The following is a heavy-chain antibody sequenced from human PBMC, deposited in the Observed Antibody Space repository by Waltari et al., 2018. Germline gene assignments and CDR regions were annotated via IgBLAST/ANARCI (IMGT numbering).Heavy chain of an antibody. Sequence: EMQLVESGGGLIQPGGSLRLSCAASGFTVSNNYLSWVRQAPGKGLEWVSVVYSGGSTYYADSVKGRFTISRDNSKNTLFLQMNSLRAEDTAMYYCASHPYGDYWGWAFDIWGQGTMVTVSS. J-gene: IGHJ3*02. CDR3: ASHPYGDYWGWAFDI. V-gene: IGHV3-53*01. CDR1: GFTVSNNY. D-gene: IGHD4-17*01. CDR2: VYSGGST.